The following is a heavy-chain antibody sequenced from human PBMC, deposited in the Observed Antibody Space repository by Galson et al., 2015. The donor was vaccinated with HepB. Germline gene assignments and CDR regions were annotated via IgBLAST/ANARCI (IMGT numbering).Heavy chain of an antibody. J-gene: IGHJ6*02. V-gene: IGHV3-30*18. CDR2: ISYDGSNK. CDR3: AKDGSQLKSAYYYYYGMDV. Sequence: SLRLSCAASGFTFSSYGMHWVRQAPGKGLEWVAVISYDGSNKYYADSVKGRFTISRDNSKDTLYLQMNSLRAEDTAVYYCAKDGSQLKSAYYYYYGMDVWGQGTTVTVSS. D-gene: IGHD2-2*01. CDR1: GFTFSSYG.